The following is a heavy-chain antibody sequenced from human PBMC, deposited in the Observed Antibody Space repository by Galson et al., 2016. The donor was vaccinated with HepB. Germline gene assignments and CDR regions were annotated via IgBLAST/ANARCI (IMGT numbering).Heavy chain of an antibody. CDR2: IPYDGSEN. J-gene: IGHJ6*02. Sequence: SLRLSCAASGLTLTSDWMSWVRQAPGKGLEWVAVIPYDGSENYYANPVKGRFTISRDNSKNTLYLQMNSLRPQDSAVYYCARGATSYGRYYYGLDLWGQGTTVSVSS. CDR1: GLTLTSDW. D-gene: IGHD3-10*01. V-gene: IGHV3-30*03. CDR3: ARGATSYGRYYYGLDL.